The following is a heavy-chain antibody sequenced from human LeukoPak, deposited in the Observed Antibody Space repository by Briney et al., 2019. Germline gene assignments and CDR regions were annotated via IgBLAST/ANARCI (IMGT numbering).Heavy chain of an antibody. CDR2: IYYSGST. J-gene: IGHJ3*02. V-gene: IGHV4-39*02. D-gene: IGHD3-3*01. Sequence: PSETLSLTCTVSGGSISSSTYYWGWIRQPPGKGLEWIGSIYYSGSTCYNPSLKSRVTISVDTSKNQFSLKLSSVTAADTAVYYCARERPRLYYDFWSGYSEIDAFDIWGQGTMVTVSS. CDR3: ARERPRLYYDFWSGYSEIDAFDI. CDR1: GGSISSSTYY.